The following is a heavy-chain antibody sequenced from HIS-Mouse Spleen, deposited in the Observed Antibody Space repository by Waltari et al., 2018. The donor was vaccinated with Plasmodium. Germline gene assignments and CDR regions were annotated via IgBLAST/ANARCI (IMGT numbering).Heavy chain of an antibody. Sequence: EVQLVESGGGLVQPGGSLRLSCAASGFTFSSYSMNWVRQAPGKGLEWVSYISSSSSTIYYADSVKGRFTSSRDNAKNSLYLQMNSLRAEDTAVYYCARADGSYWYFDLWGRGTLVTVSS. V-gene: IGHV3-48*01. CDR3: ARADGSYWYFDL. CDR2: ISSSSSTI. J-gene: IGHJ2*01. D-gene: IGHD1-26*01. CDR1: GFTFSSYS.